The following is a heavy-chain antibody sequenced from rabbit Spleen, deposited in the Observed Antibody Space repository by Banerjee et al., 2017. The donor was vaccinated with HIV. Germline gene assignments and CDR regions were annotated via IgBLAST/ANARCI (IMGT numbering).Heavy chain of an antibody. CDR3: ARGSPTSGGNGGFDP. J-gene: IGHJ2*01. CDR1: GIDFRSSGY. Sequence: QSLEESGGDLVKPGASLTLTCTASGIDFRSSGYMCWVRQAPGKGLEWIACIYTADGNTVYANWAKGRFTISKASSTTVTLQMTGLTAADTATYFCARGSPTSGGNGGFDPWGPGTLVTVS. D-gene: IGHD1-1*01. V-gene: IGHV1S40*01. CDR2: IYTADGNT.